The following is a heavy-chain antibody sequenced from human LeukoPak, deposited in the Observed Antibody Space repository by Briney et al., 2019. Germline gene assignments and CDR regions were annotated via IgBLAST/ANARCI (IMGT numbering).Heavy chain of an antibody. CDR3: ARGVCSSTSCVRPYNWFDP. V-gene: IGHV4-4*07. D-gene: IGHD2-2*01. CDR1: GGSISSYY. CDR2: IYTSGST. Sequence: SETLSLTCTVSGGSISSYYWSWIRQPAGKGLEWIGRIYTSGSTNYNPFLKSRVTMSVDTSKNQFSLKLSSVTAADTAVYYCARGVCSSTSCVRPYNWFDPWGQGTLVTVSS. J-gene: IGHJ5*02.